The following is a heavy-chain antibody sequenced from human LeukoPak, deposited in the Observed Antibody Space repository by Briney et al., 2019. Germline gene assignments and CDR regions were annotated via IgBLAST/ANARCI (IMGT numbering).Heavy chain of an antibody. CDR1: EFTFDNYA. CDR3: AKDKLPRIAAAVFDY. J-gene: IGHJ4*02. D-gene: IGHD6-13*01. Sequence: GGSLRLSCAASEFTFDNYAMSWVRQAPGKGLEWVSVISGSGYYSYYADSVKGRFTVSRDNSKTTLYLQMNSLRADDTAVYYCAKDKLPRIAAAVFDYWGQGTLVTVSS. V-gene: IGHV3-23*01. CDR2: ISGSGYYS.